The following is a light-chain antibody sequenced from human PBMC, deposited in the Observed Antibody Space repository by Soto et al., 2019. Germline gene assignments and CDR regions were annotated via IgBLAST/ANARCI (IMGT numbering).Light chain of an antibody. CDR2: WAS. Sequence: DIVMTQSPDSLAVSLGERATINCKSSQSLLHSSNNKNYLAWYQQKPRQPPTLIIYWASTRESGVPDRFSGSGSGTDFTLTITSLQAEDVAVYYCQQYSSSSQITFGGGTMVEIK. V-gene: IGKV4-1*01. J-gene: IGKJ4*01. CDR3: QQYSSSSQIT. CDR1: QSLLHSSNNKNY.